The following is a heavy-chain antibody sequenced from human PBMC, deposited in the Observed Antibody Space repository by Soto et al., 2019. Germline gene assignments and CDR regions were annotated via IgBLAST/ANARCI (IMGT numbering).Heavy chain of an antibody. D-gene: IGHD2-21*02. V-gene: IGHV3-53*01. J-gene: IGHJ5*02. CDR2: IYSGGST. Sequence: GGSLRLSCAASGFTVSSNYMSWVRQAPGKGLEWVSVIYSGGSTYYADSVKGRFTISRDNSKNTLYLQMNSLRAEDTAVYYCARERGAYCGGDCYSGIGSWFGPSGQVTLVTVS. CDR3: ARERGAYCGGDCYSGIGSWFGP. CDR1: GFTVSSNY.